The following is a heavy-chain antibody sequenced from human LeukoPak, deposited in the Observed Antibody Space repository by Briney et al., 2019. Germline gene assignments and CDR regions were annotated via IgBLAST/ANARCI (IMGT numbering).Heavy chain of an antibody. J-gene: IGHJ4*02. D-gene: IGHD3-9*01. Sequence: ASVKVSCKASGYTFTSYDITWVRQAPGQGLEWMGWMSPNSGSTGYAQKLQGRVTMTRNTSITTAYMELSSLTSEYTAVYYCASETAISPYYFDYWGLGSQVTVSP. CDR3: ASETAISPYYFDY. CDR1: GYTFTSYD. CDR2: MSPNSGST. V-gene: IGHV1-8*01.